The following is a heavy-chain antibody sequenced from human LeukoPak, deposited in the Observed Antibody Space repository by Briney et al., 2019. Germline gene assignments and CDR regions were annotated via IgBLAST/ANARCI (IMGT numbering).Heavy chain of an antibody. D-gene: IGHD2-15*01. V-gene: IGHV3-30-3*01. CDR1: GFTFSSYA. Sequence: PGGSLRLSCAASGFTFSSYAMHWVRQAPGKGLEWVAVISYDGSNKYYADSVKGRFTISRDNSKNTLYLQMNSLRAEDTAVYYCARDVRHCSGGSCYNYWGQGTLVTVSS. CDR3: ARDVRHCSGGSCYNY. J-gene: IGHJ4*02. CDR2: ISYDGSNK.